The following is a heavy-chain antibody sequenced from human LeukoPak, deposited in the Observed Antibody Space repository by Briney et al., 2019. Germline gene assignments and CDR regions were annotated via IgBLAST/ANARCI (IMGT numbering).Heavy chain of an antibody. CDR1: GGSISSGGYS. D-gene: IGHD3-10*01. CDR2: IYHSGST. J-gene: IGHJ5*02. CDR3: ARESTTMDAEGDWFDP. Sequence: TLSLTCAVSGGSISSGGYSWSWIRQPPGKGLEWIGYIYHSGSTFYNPSLKSRVTISVDRSKNQFSLKLSSVTAADTAVYYCARESTTMDAEGDWFDPWGQGTLVTVSS. V-gene: IGHV4-30-2*01.